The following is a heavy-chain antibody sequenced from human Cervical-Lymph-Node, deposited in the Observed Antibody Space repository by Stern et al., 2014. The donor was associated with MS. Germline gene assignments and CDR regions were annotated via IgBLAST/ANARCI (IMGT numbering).Heavy chain of an antibody. J-gene: IGHJ4*02. Sequence: VQMVESGAEVKEPGASVKVSCKASGYTFTNYGISWVRQAPGQGLEWMGWISVTTGSTHYAQQLQGTVTMNQDTYTSTGSMELRSLRSEDTAVYYCARQIIRYFDYWGQGTLVTVSS. CDR1: GYTFTNYG. CDR3: ARQIIRYFDY. CDR2: ISVTTGST. D-gene: IGHD2/OR15-2a*01. V-gene: IGHV1-18*01.